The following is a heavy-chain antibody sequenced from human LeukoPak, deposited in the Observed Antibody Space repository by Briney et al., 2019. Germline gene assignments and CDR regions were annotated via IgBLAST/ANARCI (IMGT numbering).Heavy chain of an antibody. D-gene: IGHD4/OR15-4a*01. Sequence: SETLSLTCTVSGGSISTYYWSWIRQPPGKGLEWIGYIYYSGSTNSNPSLRSRVAISVDTSKNQFSLKLNSVTASDTAVYYCARGGATGARTRGAFVPSFDNWGQGSLVTVSS. CDR3: ARGGATGARTRGAFVPSFDN. V-gene: IGHV4-59*01. J-gene: IGHJ4*02. CDR1: GGSISTYY. CDR2: IYYSGST.